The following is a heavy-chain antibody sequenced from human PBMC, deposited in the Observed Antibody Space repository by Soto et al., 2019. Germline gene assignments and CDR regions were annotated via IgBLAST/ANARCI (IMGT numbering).Heavy chain of an antibody. D-gene: IGHD4-4*01. J-gene: IGHJ6*02. CDR2: ISGSGGST. V-gene: IGHV3-23*01. Sequence: EVQLLESGGGLVQPGGSLRLSCAASGFTFSSYAMSWVRQAPGKGLEWVSAISGSGGSTYYADSVKGRFTISRDNSKNTLYLQMNSMRAEDTAVYYCATDGATDYYYYYGMDVWGQGTTVTVSS. CDR3: ATDGATDYYYYYGMDV. CDR1: GFTFSSYA.